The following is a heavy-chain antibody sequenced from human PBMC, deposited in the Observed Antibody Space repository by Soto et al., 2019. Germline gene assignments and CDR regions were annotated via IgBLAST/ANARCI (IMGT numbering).Heavy chain of an antibody. J-gene: IGHJ5*02. V-gene: IGHV3-23*01. D-gene: IGHD1-26*01. Sequence: EVQLLESGGGLVQPGGSLRLSCAASGFTFSSYAMSWVRQAPGKGLEWVSAISGSGGSTYYADSVKGRFTISRDNSKNTLDLQMNSLRAEDTAVYYCAKDAAEGSYTSNWFDPWGQGTLVTVSS. CDR3: AKDAAEGSYTSNWFDP. CDR1: GFTFSSYA. CDR2: ISGSGGST.